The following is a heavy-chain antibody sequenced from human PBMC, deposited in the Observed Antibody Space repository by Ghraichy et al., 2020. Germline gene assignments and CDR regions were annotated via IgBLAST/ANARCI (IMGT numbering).Heavy chain of an antibody. CDR1: GFTFSSYG. D-gene: IGHD3-22*01. CDR3: AKDHGSGYYSHFDY. J-gene: IGHJ4*02. V-gene: IGHV3-30*02. Sequence: GGSLRLSCAASGFTFSSYGMHWVRQAPGKGLEWVAFIRYDGSNKYYADSVKGRFTISRDNSKNTLYLQMNSLRAEDTAVYYCAKDHGSGYYSHFDYWGQGTLVTVSS. CDR2: IRYDGSNK.